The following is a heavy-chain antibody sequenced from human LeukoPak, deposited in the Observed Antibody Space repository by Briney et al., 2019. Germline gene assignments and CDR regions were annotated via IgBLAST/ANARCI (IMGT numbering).Heavy chain of an antibody. CDR1: GFTFSSYG. V-gene: IGHV3-30*03. J-gene: IGHJ6*02. CDR3: ARPVSVYCSSTSCSRPNYYGMDV. D-gene: IGHD2-2*01. Sequence: GGSLRLSCAASGFTFSSYGMHWVRQAPGKGLEWVTFISYDGNNRKYADSVAGRFTISRDNSKNTLYLEVNSVRPEDTAVYYCARPVSVYCSSTSCSRPNYYGMDVWGQGTTVTVSS. CDR2: ISYDGNNR.